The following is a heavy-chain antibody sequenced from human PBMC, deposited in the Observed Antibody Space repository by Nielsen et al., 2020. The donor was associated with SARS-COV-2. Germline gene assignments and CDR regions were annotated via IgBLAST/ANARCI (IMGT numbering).Heavy chain of an antibody. Sequence: GESLKISCAASGFTFSDYIMSWVRQAPGKGLEWVSEISGSGYSAYYTDSVKGRFTISRDNSKNTAYLQMNSLRPEDTAVYFCAEGFGPGKYEYFPHWGQGTLLTVSS. CDR1: GFTFSDYI. CDR2: ISGSGYSA. CDR3: AEGFGPGKYEYFPH. V-gene: IGHV3-23*01. D-gene: IGHD3-10*01. J-gene: IGHJ1*01.